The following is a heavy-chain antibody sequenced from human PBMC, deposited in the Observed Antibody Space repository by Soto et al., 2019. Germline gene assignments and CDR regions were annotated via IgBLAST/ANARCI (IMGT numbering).Heavy chain of an antibody. Sequence: SETLSLTCTVSGGSVGSGSYYCSWIRQPPGKGLEWIGYIYYSGSTNYNPSLKSRVTISVDTSKNQFSLKLSSVTAADTAVYYCARLARGIVATIRWFVPWGQGTLVTVST. CDR2: IYYSGST. D-gene: IGHD5-12*01. V-gene: IGHV4-61*01. CDR3: ARLARGIVATIRWFVP. CDR1: GGSVGSGSYY. J-gene: IGHJ5*02.